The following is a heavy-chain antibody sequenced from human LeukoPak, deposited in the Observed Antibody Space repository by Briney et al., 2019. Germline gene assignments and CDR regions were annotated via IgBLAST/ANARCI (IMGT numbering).Heavy chain of an antibody. Sequence: PGGSLRLSCAASGFTFSSYAMSWVRQAPGKGLEWVSAISGSGGSTYYADSVKGRFTISRDNSKNTLYLQMNSLRAEDTAVYYCAQHLDWFPFLGAFDIWGQGTMVTVSS. CDR1: GFTFSSYA. D-gene: IGHD3-9*01. V-gene: IGHV3-23*01. CDR3: AQHLDWFPFLGAFDI. J-gene: IGHJ3*02. CDR2: ISGSGGST.